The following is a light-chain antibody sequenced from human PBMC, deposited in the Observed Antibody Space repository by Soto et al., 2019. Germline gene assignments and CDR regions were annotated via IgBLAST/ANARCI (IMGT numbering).Light chain of an antibody. CDR3: QQYGSSSSYT. J-gene: IGKJ2*01. CDR1: QSVSSSY. CDR2: GAY. Sequence: EIAWTQSPGTLSLSPGERATLSRRASQSVSSSYLAWYQQKPGQAPRLLIYGAYSRATGIPDRFSGSGSGTDFTLTISRLEPEDFAVYYCQQYGSSSSYTFGQGTKLEIK. V-gene: IGKV3-20*01.